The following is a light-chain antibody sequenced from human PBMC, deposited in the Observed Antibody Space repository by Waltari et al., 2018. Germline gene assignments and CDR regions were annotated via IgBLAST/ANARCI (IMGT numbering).Light chain of an antibody. Sequence: SSERTKDPAVSVAMGQTVRITCQGDSLRSHYESGYQQRPGQAPKPVIYDKNNRPSGVPDRFSGSSSHNTGSLTITGAQAEDEASYYCHSRDASGVAGSFGGGTKLTVL. J-gene: IGLJ2*01. CDR3: HSRDASGVAGS. V-gene: IGLV3-19*01. CDR1: SLRSHY. CDR2: DKN.